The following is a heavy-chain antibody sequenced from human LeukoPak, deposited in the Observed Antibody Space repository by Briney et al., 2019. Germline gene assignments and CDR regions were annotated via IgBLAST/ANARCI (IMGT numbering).Heavy chain of an antibody. J-gene: IGHJ3*02. V-gene: IGHV4-4*07. CDR1: GGSISSYY. CDR3: ARGPRMVAMNGYAFDI. D-gene: IGHD2-2*01. CDR2: IYIGGST. Sequence: SETLSLTCIVSGGSISSYYWNWIRQSAGKGLEWIGRIYIGGSTSYNPSLKSRVTMSVDTSKLQFSLNLTSVTAADTAMYYCARGPRMVAMNGYAFDIWGPGTTVIVSS.